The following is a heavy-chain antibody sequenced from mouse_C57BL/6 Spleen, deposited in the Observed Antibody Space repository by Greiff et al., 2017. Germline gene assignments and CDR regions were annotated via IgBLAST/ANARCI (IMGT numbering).Heavy chain of an antibody. D-gene: IGHD1-1*01. CDR2: INPSSGYT. V-gene: IGHV1-4*01. J-gene: IGHJ2*01. CDR3: ARATVVVGEGYFDY. CDR1: GYTFTSYT. Sequence: VQLVESGAELARPGASVKMSCKASGYTFTSYTMHWVKQRPGQGLEWIGYINPSSGYTKYNQKFKDKATLTADKSSSTAYMQLSSLTSEDSAVYYCARATVVVGEGYFDYWGQGTTLTVSS.